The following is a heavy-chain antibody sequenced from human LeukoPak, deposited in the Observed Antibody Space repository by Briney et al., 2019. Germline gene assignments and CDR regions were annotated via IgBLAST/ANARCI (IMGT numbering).Heavy chain of an antibody. CDR2: INPNSGGT. V-gene: IGHV1-2*04. CDR1: GYTFTGYY. J-gene: IGHJ6*04. CDR3: ATSSGWYYYGMDV. D-gene: IGHD6-19*01. Sequence: ASVKVSCKASGYTFTGYYMHWVRQAPGQGLEWMGWINPNSGGTNYAQKFQGWVTMTRDTSISTAYMELSRLRSVDTAVYYCATSSGWYYYGMDVWGKGTTVTVSS.